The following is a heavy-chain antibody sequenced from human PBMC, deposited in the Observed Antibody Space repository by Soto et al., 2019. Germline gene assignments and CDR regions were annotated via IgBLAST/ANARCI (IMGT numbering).Heavy chain of an antibody. CDR2: IRRKAYGGTT. CDR3: TRGCYYDSSGYYCAAFDI. CDR1: GFTFGGYA. J-gene: IGHJ3*02. D-gene: IGHD3-22*01. Sequence: GGSLRLSCTASGFTFGGYAMSWVRQAPGKGLEWVGFIRRKAYGGTTEYAASVKGRFTISRDDSKSIAYLQMNSLKTEDTAVYYCTRGCYYDSSGYYCAAFDIWGQGTMVTVSS. V-gene: IGHV3-49*04.